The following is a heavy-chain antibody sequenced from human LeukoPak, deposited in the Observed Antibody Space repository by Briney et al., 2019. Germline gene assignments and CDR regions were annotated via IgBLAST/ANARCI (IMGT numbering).Heavy chain of an antibody. J-gene: IGHJ4*02. V-gene: IGHV4-30-2*01. CDR2: IYHSEST. Sequence: PSETLSLTCAVSGGSISSGGYSWSWIRQPPGKGLEWIGYIYHSESTYYNPSLKSRVTISVDRSKNQFSLKLSSVTAADTAVYYCASGYGSGSYSTLGHWGQGTLVTVSS. CDR1: GGSISSGGYS. D-gene: IGHD3-10*01. CDR3: ASGYGSGSYSTLGH.